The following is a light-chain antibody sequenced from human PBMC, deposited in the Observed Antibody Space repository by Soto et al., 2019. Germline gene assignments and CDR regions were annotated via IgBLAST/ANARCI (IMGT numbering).Light chain of an antibody. CDR3: QQLGA. CDR2: GAS. V-gene: IGKV3-11*01. CDR1: QSVSSS. Sequence: EIVLTQSPATLSLSPGERATLSCRASQSVSSSLAWYQQRPGQAPRLLIYGASNRATGIPVRFSGSGSGTDFTLPISSLEPEDFAVYYCQQLGAFGQGTKV. J-gene: IGKJ1*01.